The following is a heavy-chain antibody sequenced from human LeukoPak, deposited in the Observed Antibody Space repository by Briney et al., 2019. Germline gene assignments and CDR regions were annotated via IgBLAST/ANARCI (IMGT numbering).Heavy chain of an antibody. V-gene: IGHV3-30*02. J-gene: IGHJ4*02. D-gene: IGHD5-12*01. CDR1: GFTFSRNG. CDR3: ARGPSGYHNT. Sequence: GGTLRLSCAASGFTFSRNGMTWVRQAPGKGLEWVAYIQYDGSNEQYAHSVRGRFSISRDNSKNTLYLQMNSLRAEDTAVYYCARGPSGYHNTGGQGTLVTVSS. CDR2: IQYDGSNE.